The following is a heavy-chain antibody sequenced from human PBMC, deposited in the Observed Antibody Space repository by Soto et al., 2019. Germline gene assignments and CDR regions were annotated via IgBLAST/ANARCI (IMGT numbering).Heavy chain of an antibody. CDR1: GGTFSSYA. D-gene: IGHD1-26*01. CDR3: ARVGGSSSYYYYYYYMDV. J-gene: IGHJ6*03. V-gene: IGHV1-69*05. CDR2: IIPNCGTA. Sequence: SVKVSCKASGGTFSSYAIIWVRQAPGQGLEWMGGIIPNCGTASYAQKFQGRVTMTRNDSISTAYMELSSLRSEDTAVYYCARVGGSSSYYYYYYYMDVWGKGTTVTVSS.